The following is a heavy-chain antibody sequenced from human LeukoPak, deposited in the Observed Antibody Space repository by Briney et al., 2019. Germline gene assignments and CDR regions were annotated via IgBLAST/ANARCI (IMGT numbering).Heavy chain of an antibody. J-gene: IGHJ3*02. D-gene: IGHD3-10*01. CDR1: GGSFSGYY. CDR3: AKSNGYGLVDI. CDR2: IFYSGST. V-gene: IGHV4-34*12. Sequence: PSETLSLTCAVYGGSFSGYYWGWIRQPPGKGLEWIGNIFYSGSTYYSPSLRSRVTISLDTSRNQFSLKLNSVTAADTAVYYCAKSNGYGLVDIWGQGTMVTVSS.